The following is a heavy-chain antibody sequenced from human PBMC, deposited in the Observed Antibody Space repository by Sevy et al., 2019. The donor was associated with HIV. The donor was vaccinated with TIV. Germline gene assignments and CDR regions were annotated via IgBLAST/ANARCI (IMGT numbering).Heavy chain of an antibody. V-gene: IGHV4-39*01. D-gene: IGHD1-26*01. J-gene: IGHJ5*02. Sequence: SETLSLTCTVSGGSISSSSYYWGWIRQPPGKGLEWIGSIYYSGSTYYNPSLKSRVTISVDTSKNQFSLKLSSVTAADTAVYYCASPHSGSLGWFDPWGQGTLVTVSS. CDR3: ASPHSGSLGWFDP. CDR2: IYYSGST. CDR1: GGSISSSSYY.